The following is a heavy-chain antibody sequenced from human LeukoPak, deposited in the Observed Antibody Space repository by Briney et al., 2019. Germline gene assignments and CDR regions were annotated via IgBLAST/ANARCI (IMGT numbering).Heavy chain of an antibody. V-gene: IGHV3-23*01. D-gene: IGHD2-2*01. CDR1: GFTFSTYA. Sequence: GGSLRLSCAASGFTFSTYAMSWVRQAPGKGLEWVSAICGSDGSRYYADSVKGRFTTSRDNSKNTLYLQMNSLRGEDTAVYYCAKGGSPSCYSSSGYWGQGTLVTVSS. CDR3: AKGGSPSCYSSSGY. J-gene: IGHJ4*02. CDR2: ICGSDGSR.